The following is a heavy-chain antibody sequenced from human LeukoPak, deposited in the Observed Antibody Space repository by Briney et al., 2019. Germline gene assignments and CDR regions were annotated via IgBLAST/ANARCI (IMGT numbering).Heavy chain of an antibody. J-gene: IGHJ4*02. Sequence: SVKVSCRASEYTFTGYYMHWVRQAPGQGLEWMGWINPDSGGTDYAQNFQGRVTMTRDTSISTAYMELSRLRSDDTAVYYCARDSGWYSFDYWGQGTLVTVSS. CDR2: INPDSGGT. CDR3: ARDSGWYSFDY. D-gene: IGHD6-19*01. CDR1: EYTFTGYY. V-gene: IGHV1-2*02.